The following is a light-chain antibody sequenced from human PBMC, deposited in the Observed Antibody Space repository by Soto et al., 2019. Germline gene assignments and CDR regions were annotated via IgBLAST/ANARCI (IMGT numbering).Light chain of an antibody. Sequence: EIVMTQSPATLSVSPGERANLSCRASQSVGTNLAWYQQKPGQAPRLLMYGSFITATGTPARFSGSGSETEFNLTISSLQSEDFAVYFCQQYNNWPPYTFGQGTKLEMK. CDR3: QQYNNWPPYT. J-gene: IGKJ2*01. CDR2: GSF. CDR1: QSVGTN. V-gene: IGKV3-15*01.